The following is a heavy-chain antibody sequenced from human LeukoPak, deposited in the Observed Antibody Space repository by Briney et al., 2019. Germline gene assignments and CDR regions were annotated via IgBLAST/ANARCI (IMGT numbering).Heavy chain of an antibody. CDR1: GFTLSSYW. J-gene: IGHJ6*02. D-gene: IGHD1-26*01. V-gene: IGHV3-7*01. CDR3: ARVGYSGILRGDYYFYGMDV. CDR2: RKEGGSEK. Sequence: PGGSLRLSCAASGFTLSSYWMNWVRQAPGKGLVWVANRKEGGSEKYYVDSVKGRFTISRDNAKNSLYLQMNSLRAEDTAVYYCARVGYSGILRGDYYFYGMDVWGQGTLVTVSS.